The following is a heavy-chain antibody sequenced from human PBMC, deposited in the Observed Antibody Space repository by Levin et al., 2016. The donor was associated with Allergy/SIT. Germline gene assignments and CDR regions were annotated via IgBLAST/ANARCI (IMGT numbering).Heavy chain of an antibody. D-gene: IGHD6-6*01. J-gene: IGHJ6*03. CDR3: ARALVSPIAARPSYYYYYMDV. CDR1: GGTFSSYA. CDR2: IIPIFGTA. Sequence: SVKVSCKASGGTFSSYAISWVRQAPGQGLEWMGGIIPIFGTANYAQKFQGRVTITADESTSTAYMELSSLRSEDTAVYYCARALVSPIAARPSYYYYYMDVWGKGTTVTVSS. V-gene: IGHV1-69*13.